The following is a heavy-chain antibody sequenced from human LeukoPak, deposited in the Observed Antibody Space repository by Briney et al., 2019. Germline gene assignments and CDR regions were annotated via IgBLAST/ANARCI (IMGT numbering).Heavy chain of an antibody. V-gene: IGHV3-48*02. Sequence: GGSLRLSCAASGFDFSNYAMKWVRQAPGRGREWVSYIGIIGTVSYYADSVKGRFTISRDSAKNSLYLQMNSLRDEDTAVYYCARDVARRVGVDFWGQGTLVTVSS. CDR3: ARDVARRVGVDF. D-gene: IGHD2-2*01. CDR1: GFDFSNYA. CDR2: IGIIGTVS. J-gene: IGHJ4*02.